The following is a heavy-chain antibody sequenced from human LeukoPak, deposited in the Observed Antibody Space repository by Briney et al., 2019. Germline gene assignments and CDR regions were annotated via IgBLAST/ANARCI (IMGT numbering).Heavy chain of an antibody. V-gene: IGHV3-7*03. Sequence: GGSLRLSCAASGFMFSSNWMSWVRLAPGKGLEWVVNIKEDGTETYYVDSVKGRFTISRDNAKNSLYLQMNSLRVEDTAVYYCAKEGRSLQTYWGQGTLVTVSS. CDR1: GFMFSSNW. CDR2: IKEDGTET. CDR3: AKEGRSLQTY. D-gene: IGHD5-24*01. J-gene: IGHJ4*02.